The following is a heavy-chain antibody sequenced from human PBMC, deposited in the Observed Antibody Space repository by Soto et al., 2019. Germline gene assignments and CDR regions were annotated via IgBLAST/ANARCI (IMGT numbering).Heavy chain of an antibody. D-gene: IGHD3-10*01. J-gene: IGHJ6*02. CDR3: ARDRLWFGELLSYHYSYYYGMEV. V-gene: IGHV4-34*01. CDR2: INQSGST. CDR1: GGSFSGYC. Sequence: SETLSRTCAVYGGSFSGYCWSWIREPPGVGLEWVVEINQSGSTKYNPSLKSRVTISVDTSKNQFSLKLSSVTAADTPVYYCARDRLWFGELLSYHYSYYYGMEVGGQGTTVT.